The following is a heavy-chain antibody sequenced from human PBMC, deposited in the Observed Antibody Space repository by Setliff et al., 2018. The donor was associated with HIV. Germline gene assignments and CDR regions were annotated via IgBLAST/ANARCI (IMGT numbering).Heavy chain of an antibody. CDR3: ARVETTVRGATYAMDV. J-gene: IGHJ6*02. D-gene: IGHD3-10*01. Sequence: ETLSLTCTVSGDSINNYYWSWIRQPPGKGLEWIGYVYSTGSTNSKSSLKSRVTISVDTSKNQFSLKLSSVTAADTAVYYCARVETTVRGATYAMDVWGQGTTVTVSS. V-gene: IGHV4-59*01. CDR2: VYSTGST. CDR1: GDSINNYY.